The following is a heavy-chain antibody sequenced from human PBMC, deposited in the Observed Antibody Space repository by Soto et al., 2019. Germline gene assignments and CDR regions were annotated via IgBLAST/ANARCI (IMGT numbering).Heavy chain of an antibody. CDR2: ISDDGTNK. V-gene: IGHV3-30-3*01. D-gene: IGHD3-10*01. CDR3: PREGHGDWFDP. CDR1: GFTFSTYA. J-gene: IGHJ5*02. Sequence: PGGSLRLSCAASGFTFSTYAMHWVRQAPGEGLEWVATISDDGTNKYYADSVKGRFTISRDNSKDTLYLQMNSLRAEDTAVYYCPREGHGDWFDPWGQGTLVTVSS.